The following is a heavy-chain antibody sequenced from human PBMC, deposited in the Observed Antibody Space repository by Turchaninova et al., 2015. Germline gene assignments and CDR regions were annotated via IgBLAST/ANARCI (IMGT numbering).Heavy chain of an antibody. CDR1: AGPIIHRSYY. CDR2: IYYIGST. J-gene: IGHJ4*02. Sequence: QLQLQESGPGLVKPSGTRSHPGTVSAGPIIHRSYYSRWHLQPPGKGLECIGDIYYIGSTSYNPSLKSRVTISGDTAKNQFSLKLSSVTAADTAVYYCAVAGQTYDFLSGLVGGFDYWGQGTLVTVSS. CDR3: AVAGQTYDFLSGLVGGFDY. V-gene: IGHV4-39*01. D-gene: IGHD3-3*01.